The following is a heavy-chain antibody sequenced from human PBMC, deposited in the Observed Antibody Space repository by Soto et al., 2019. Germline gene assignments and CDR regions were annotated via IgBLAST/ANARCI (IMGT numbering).Heavy chain of an antibody. CDR2: INHSGST. CDR1: GGSFSGYY. J-gene: IGHJ5*02. V-gene: IGHV4-34*01. D-gene: IGHD2-15*01. Sequence: SETLSLTCAVYGGSFSGYYWSWIRQAPGNGLEWIGEINHSGSTNYNPSLKSRVTISVDTSKNQFSLKLSSATAADTAVYYCASIYCSGGSCYSEWNWFDPWGQGTLVTVSS. CDR3: ASIYCSGGSCYSEWNWFDP.